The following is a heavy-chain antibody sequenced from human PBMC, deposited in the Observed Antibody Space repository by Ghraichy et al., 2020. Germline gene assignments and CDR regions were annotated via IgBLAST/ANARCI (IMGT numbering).Heavy chain of an antibody. Sequence: ASVKVSCKASGYTFTSYDINWVRQATGQGLEWVGWMTPNSGNTGYAQKLQGRVTLTRDTSISTAYMELSSLRSKDTAVYYCVRGGDWGQGTLVTVSS. CDR2: MTPNSGNT. V-gene: IGHV1-8*01. J-gene: IGHJ4*02. CDR3: VRGGD. CDR1: GYTFTSYD.